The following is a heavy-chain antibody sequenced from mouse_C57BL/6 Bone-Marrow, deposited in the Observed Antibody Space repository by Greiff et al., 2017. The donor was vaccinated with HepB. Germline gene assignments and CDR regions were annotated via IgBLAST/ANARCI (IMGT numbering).Heavy chain of an antibody. V-gene: IGHV1-69*01. CDR2: IDPSDSYT. Sequence: QVQLQQSGAELARPGASVKLSCKASGYTFTSYWMHWVKQRPGQGLEWIGEIDPSDSYTNYNQKFKGKSTLTVDKSSSTAYMQLSSLTSEDSAVYYCARWLYYGSSWNWYFDVWGTGTTVTVSS. J-gene: IGHJ1*03. CDR1: GYTFTSYW. D-gene: IGHD1-1*01. CDR3: ARWLYYGSSWNWYFDV.